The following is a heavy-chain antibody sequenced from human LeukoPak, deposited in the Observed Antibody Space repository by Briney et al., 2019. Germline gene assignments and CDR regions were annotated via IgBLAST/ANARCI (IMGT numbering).Heavy chain of an antibody. CDR2: ISYDGRNK. CDR3: AREGSYCSGGSCYGVLDY. Sequence: PGGSLRLSCAASGFTFSSYAMHWVRQAPDKGLEWVALISYDGRNKYYADSVKGRFTISRDNSKNTLYVQMNSLRTEDTAVYYCAREGSYCSGGSCYGVLDYWGQGTLVTVS. J-gene: IGHJ4*02. CDR1: GFTFSSYA. V-gene: IGHV3-30-3*01. D-gene: IGHD2-15*01.